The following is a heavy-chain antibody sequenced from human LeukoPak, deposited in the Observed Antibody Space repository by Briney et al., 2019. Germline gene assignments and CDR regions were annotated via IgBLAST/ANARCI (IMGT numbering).Heavy chain of an antibody. V-gene: IGHV4-59*01. D-gene: IGHD6-13*01. J-gene: IGHJ4*02. CDR2: IYYTGST. Sequence: SETLSLTCTVSGGSISSYHWSWIRQPPGKGLEWIGYIYYTGSTDYNPSLKSRVAISVDTSKNQFSLKLSSVTAADTAVYYCARGSKAAPGTFDYWGQGTLVTVSS. CDR3: ARGSKAAPGTFDY. CDR1: GGSISSYH.